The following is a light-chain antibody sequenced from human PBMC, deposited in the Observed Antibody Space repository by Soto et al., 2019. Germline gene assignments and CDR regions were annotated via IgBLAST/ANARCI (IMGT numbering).Light chain of an antibody. J-gene: IGLJ1*01. CDR2: INT. Sequence: QSVLTQAPSVSGAPGQRVTISCTGSSSNIGAGYDVHWYQQLPGTAPRLLIFINTNRPSGVPDRFSGSKSGTSASLAITGLQAEDEADYYCSSYTSTNTQVFGTGTKVTVL. CDR1: SSNIGAGYD. CDR3: SSYTSTNTQV. V-gene: IGLV1-40*01.